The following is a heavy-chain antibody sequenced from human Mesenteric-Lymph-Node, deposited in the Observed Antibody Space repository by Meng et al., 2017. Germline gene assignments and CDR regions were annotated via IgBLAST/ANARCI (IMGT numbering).Heavy chain of an antibody. CDR1: GFTFSSYA. CDR3: AKGGTAFAEAEH. J-gene: IGHJ1*01. CDR2: ISGSGGST. V-gene: IGHV3-23*01. Sequence: GGSLRLSCAASGFTFSSYAMSWVRQAPGKGLEWVSAISGSGGSTYYADSVKGRFTISRDNAKDSLYLQMNSLRVEDMAVYFCAKGGTAFAEAEHWGQGTLVTVSS.